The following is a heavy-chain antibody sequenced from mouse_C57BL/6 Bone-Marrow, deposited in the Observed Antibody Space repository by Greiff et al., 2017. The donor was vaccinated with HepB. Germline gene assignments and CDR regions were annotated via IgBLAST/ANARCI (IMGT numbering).Heavy chain of an antibody. J-gene: IGHJ1*03. D-gene: IGHD2-3*01. V-gene: IGHV7-3*01. Sequence: EVMLVESGGGLVQPGGSLSLSCAASGFTFTDYYMSWVRQPPGKALEWLGFIRNKANGYTTEYSASVKGRFTISRDNSQSILYLQMNALRAEDSATYYCASDDGYPYFDVWGTGTTVTVSS. CDR2: IRNKANGYTT. CDR1: GFTFTDYY. CDR3: ASDDGYPYFDV.